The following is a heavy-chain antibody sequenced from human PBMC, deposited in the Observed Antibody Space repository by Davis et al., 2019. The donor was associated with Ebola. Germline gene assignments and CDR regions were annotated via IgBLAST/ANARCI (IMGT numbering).Heavy chain of an antibody. Sequence: AMSGSGGSTYYADSVKGRFTISRDNSKNTLYLQMNSLRAEDTAVYYCAKPKTTMILLRGFDYWGQGTLVTVSS. V-gene: IGHV3-23*01. J-gene: IGHJ4*02. D-gene: IGHD3-22*01. CDR2: MSGSGGST. CDR3: AKPKTTMILLRGFDY.